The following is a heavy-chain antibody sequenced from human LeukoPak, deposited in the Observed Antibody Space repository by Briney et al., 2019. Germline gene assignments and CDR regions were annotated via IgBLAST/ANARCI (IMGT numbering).Heavy chain of an antibody. J-gene: IGHJ4*02. Sequence: GGSLRLSCAASGFTFSDYYMSWIRQAPGKGLEWVSYISSSGSTIYYADSVKGRFTISRDNAKNSLYLQMNSLRAEDTAVYYCARDRVTIMEPHTDYWGQGTLVTVSS. V-gene: IGHV3-11*01. CDR1: GFTFSDYY. D-gene: IGHD1-14*01. CDR3: ARDRVTIMEPHTDY. CDR2: ISSSGSTI.